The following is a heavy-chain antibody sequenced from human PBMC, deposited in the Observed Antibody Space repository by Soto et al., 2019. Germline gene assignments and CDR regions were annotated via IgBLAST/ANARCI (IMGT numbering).Heavy chain of an antibody. CDR2: ISYDGSNK. V-gene: IGHV3-30*18. J-gene: IGHJ2*01. CDR3: AKDGSWLLWFGELSPGWYFDL. D-gene: IGHD3-10*01. Sequence: QVQLVESGGGVVQPGRSLRLSCAASGFTFSSYGMHWVRQAPGKGLEWVAVISYDGSNKYYADSVKGRFTISRDNSKNTLHLQMNSLRAEDTAVYYCAKDGSWLLWFGELSPGWYFDLWGPGTLVTDSS. CDR1: GFTFSSYG.